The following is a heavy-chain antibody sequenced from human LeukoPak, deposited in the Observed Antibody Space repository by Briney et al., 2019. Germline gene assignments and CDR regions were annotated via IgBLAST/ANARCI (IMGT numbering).Heavy chain of an antibody. CDR1: GFTFSSYG. V-gene: IGHV3-30*18. CDR2: ISYDGSNK. D-gene: IGHD2-2*01. CDR3: AKETQDIVVVPAAMRFDY. J-gene: IGHJ4*02. Sequence: GGSLRLPCAASGFTFSSYGMHWVRQAPGKGLEWVAVISYDGSNKYYADSVKGRFTISRDNSKNTLYLQMNSLRAEDTAVYYCAKETQDIVVVPAAMRFDYWGQGTLVTVSS.